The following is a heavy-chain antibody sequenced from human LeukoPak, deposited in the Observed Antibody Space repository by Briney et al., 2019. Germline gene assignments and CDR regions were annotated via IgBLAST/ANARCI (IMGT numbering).Heavy chain of an antibody. J-gene: IGHJ4*02. V-gene: IGHV4-38-2*02. Sequence: SETLSLTCTVSGYSISSGYYWGWIRQPPGKGLEWIGSIYHSGSTYYNPSLKSRVTISVDTSKNQFSLKLSSVTAADTAVYYCARDPPIAYCGGDCYSGFGYWGQGTLVTVSS. CDR1: GYSISSGYY. D-gene: IGHD2-21*02. CDR2: IYHSGST. CDR3: ARDPPIAYCGGDCYSGFGY.